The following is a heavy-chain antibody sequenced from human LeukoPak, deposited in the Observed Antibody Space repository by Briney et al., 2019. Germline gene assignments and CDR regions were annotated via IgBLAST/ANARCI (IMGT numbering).Heavy chain of an antibody. J-gene: IGHJ1*01. CDR2: IYYSGST. V-gene: IGHV4-59*01. CDR1: GGAISSYY. Sequence: SETLSLTCTVPGGAISSYYWSWIRQPPGKGLEWIGYIYYSGSTNYNPSLKSRVTISVDTSKNQFSLKLSSVTAADTAVYYCARGAYYYDSSGYYYEYFQHWGQGTLVTVSS. CDR3: ARGAYYYDSSGYYYEYFQH. D-gene: IGHD3-22*01.